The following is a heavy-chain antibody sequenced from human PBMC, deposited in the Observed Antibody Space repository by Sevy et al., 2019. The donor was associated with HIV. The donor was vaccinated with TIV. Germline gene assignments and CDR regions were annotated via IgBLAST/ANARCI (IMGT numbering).Heavy chain of an antibody. J-gene: IGHJ4*02. CDR1: GFTFSNYA. CDR3: AKDGRYCSGGSYHSVGYFDS. D-gene: IGHD2-15*01. CDR2: ISYVGDDK. Sequence: GGSLRLSCEASGFTFSNYAMHWVRQAPGKGLEWVALISYVGDDKYYADSVRGRFIISRENSRKTLYVQMNSLRAEDTAVYYCAKDGRYCSGGSYHSVGYFDSWGQGTLVTVSS. V-gene: IGHV3-30-3*01.